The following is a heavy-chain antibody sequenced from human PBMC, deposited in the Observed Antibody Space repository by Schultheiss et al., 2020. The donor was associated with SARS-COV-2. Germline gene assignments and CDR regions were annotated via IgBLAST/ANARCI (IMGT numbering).Heavy chain of an antibody. V-gene: IGHV4-59*01. D-gene: IGHD3-22*01. CDR2: ISHSGTT. CDR3: ARMAFDSSGYYPNWFDP. Sequence: SETLSLTCTVSGGSISSYYWSWIRQPPGKGLEWIGEISHSGTTNYNPSLKSRVTISVDTSKNQFSLKLSSVTAADTAVYYCARMAFDSSGYYPNWFDPWGQGTLVTVSS. CDR1: GGSISSYY. J-gene: IGHJ5*02.